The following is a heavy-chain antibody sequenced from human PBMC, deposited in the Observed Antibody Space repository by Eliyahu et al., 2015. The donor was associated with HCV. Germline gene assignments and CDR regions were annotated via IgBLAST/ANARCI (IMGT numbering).Heavy chain of an antibody. CDR3: ASGGGGIAVTGTGGWFDP. CDR2: IHYSGST. Sequence: QVQLQESGPGLLKPSXTLSLPXTVSGXXIXTYXWSWXRQPPGKGLEWIGYIHYSGSTNYNPSLKSRITISIDTSKNQFSLNLTSVTAADTAMYYCASGGGGIAVTGTGGWFDPWGQGTLVTVSS. J-gene: IGHJ5*02. V-gene: IGHV4-59*01. CDR1: GXXIXTYX. D-gene: IGHD6-19*01.